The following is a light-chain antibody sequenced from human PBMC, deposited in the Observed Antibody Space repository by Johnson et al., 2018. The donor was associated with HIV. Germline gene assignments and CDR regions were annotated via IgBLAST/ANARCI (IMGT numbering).Light chain of an antibody. J-gene: IGLJ1*01. CDR2: CND. CDR1: SSNIGNNY. Sequence: QSVLTQPPSVSAAPGQKVTISCSGSSSNIGNNYVSWYQQLPGTAPKLLIYCNDNRPSGVPERFSGSKSGTSASLAITGLQAEDEADYYCQSYDNALSGSKVFGTGTEVTVL. CDR3: QSYDNALSGSKV. V-gene: IGLV1-40*01.